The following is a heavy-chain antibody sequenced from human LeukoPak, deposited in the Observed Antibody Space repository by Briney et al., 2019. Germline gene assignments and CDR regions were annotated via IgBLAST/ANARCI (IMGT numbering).Heavy chain of an antibody. V-gene: IGHV3-48*02. J-gene: IGHJ2*01. CDR2: ISSSSGTI. CDR3: ARDRGSNWYFDL. CDR1: GFIFSSYS. Sequence: PGGSLRLSCAASGFIFSSYSTNWVRQAPGKGLEWVSYISSSSGTIYYADSVKGRFTISRDNAKNSLYLQMNSLRDEDTAVYYCARDRGSNWYFDLWGRGTLVTVSS.